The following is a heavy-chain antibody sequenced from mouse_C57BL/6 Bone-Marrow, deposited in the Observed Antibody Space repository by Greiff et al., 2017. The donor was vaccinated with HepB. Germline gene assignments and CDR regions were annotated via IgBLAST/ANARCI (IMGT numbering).Heavy chain of an antibody. Sequence: EVHLVESGGGLVQPGGSLKLSCAASGFTFSDYYMYWVRQTPEKRLEWVAYISNGGGSTYYPDTVKGRFTISRDNAKNTLYLQMSRLKSEDTAMYYCARGVYYGYWAMDYWGQGTSVTVSS. J-gene: IGHJ4*01. D-gene: IGHD2-1*01. CDR2: ISNGGGST. CDR3: ARGVYYGYWAMDY. V-gene: IGHV5-12*01. CDR1: GFTFSDYY.